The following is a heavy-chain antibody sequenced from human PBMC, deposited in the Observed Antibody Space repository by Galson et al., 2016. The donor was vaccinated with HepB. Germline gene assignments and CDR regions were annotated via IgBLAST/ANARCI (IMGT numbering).Heavy chain of an antibody. V-gene: IGHV4-30-2*01. Sequence: TLSLTCTVSGDSISRGGYSWTWIRQPPGKGLEWIGYIFYSGYTYYNPSLRSRLPISVDRSKNHFSLKLTSVTAADTAVYCCARAVNYYETSGYYHDAFDIWGQGTMVTVSS. CDR1: GDSISRGGYS. J-gene: IGHJ3*02. CDR3: ARAVNYYETSGYYHDAFDI. CDR2: IFYSGYT. D-gene: IGHD3-22*01.